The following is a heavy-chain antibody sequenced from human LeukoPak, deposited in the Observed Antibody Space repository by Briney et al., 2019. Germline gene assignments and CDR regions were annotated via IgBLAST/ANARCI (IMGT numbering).Heavy chain of an antibody. CDR3: ANDLGWIQLNLG. J-gene: IGHJ4*02. V-gene: IGHV3-23*01. CDR2: IRANGITT. D-gene: IGHD5-24*01. CDR1: GFTFSNAW. Sequence: PGGSLRLSCAASGFTFSNAWMSWVRQAPGKGLEWVSGIRANGITTYYADSVKGRFTISRDNSRNMVYLQMNGLRVEDTAIYYCANDLGWIQLNLGRGQGTLVTVSS.